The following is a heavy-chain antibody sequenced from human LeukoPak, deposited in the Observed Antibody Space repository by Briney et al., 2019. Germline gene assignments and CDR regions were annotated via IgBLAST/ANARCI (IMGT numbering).Heavy chain of an antibody. CDR1: GGSFSGYY. Sequence: NASETLSLTCAVYGGSFSGYYWSWIRQPPGKGLEWIGEINHSGSTNYNPSLKSRVTIAVDTSKNQFSLKLNSVTAADTAVYYCARVNGGSGGPDFDYWGHGTLVTVSS. J-gene: IGHJ4*01. CDR2: INHSGST. CDR3: ARVNGGSGGPDFDY. V-gene: IGHV4-34*01. D-gene: IGHD3-10*01.